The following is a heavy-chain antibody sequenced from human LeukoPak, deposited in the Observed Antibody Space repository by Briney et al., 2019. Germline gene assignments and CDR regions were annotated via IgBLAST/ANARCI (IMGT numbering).Heavy chain of an antibody. V-gene: IGHV4-34*01. CDR3: ARGRRGSGGYYYYMDV. J-gene: IGHJ6*03. CDR1: GGSFSGYY. Sequence: SETLSLTCAVYGGSFSGYYWSWIRQPPGKGLEWIGEINHSGSTNYNPSLKSRVTISVDTSKNQFSLKLSSVTAADTAVYYCARGRRGSGGYYYYMDVWGKGTTVTVSS. D-gene: IGHD6-19*01. CDR2: INHSGST.